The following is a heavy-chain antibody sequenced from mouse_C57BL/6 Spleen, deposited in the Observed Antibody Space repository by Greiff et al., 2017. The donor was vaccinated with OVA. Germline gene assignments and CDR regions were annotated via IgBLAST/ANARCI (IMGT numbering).Heavy chain of an antibody. CDR2: IDPSDSYT. J-gene: IGHJ2*01. CDR3: ARADREEYYVDY. V-gene: IGHV1-59*01. CDR1: GYTFTSYW. Sequence: QVQLQQSGAELVRPGTSVKLSCKASGYTFTSYWMHWVKQRPGQGLEWIGVIDPSDSYTNYNQKFKGKATLTVDTSSSTAYMQLSSLTSEDSAVYYCARADREEYYVDYWGQGTTLTVSS.